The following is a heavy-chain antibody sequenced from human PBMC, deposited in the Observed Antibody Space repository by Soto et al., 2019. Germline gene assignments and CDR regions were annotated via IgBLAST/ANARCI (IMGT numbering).Heavy chain of an antibody. V-gene: IGHV1-69*01. J-gene: IGHJ2*01. D-gene: IGHD3-10*01. CDR1: GGAFSSYA. CDR3: ARRRFGYGSWYFDL. Sequence: QVQLVQSGAEVKKPGSSVKVSCKASGGAFSSYAISWVRQAPGQGLEWMGGNLPLFNISNYAQKFPGRVTITADEPTSTAYMDLSNLTSEDTAVYYCARRRFGYGSWYFDLWGRGTLITVSS. CDR2: NLPLFNIS.